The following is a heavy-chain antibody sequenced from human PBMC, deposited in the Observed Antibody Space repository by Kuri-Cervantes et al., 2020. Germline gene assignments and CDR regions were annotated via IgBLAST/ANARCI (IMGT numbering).Heavy chain of an antibody. CDR1: GFSLSNARMG. CDR2: IYYSGST. J-gene: IGHJ6*03. CDR3: ARGRGYRDGYKMDV. Sequence: SGPTLVKPTETLTLTCTVSGFSLSNARMGVSWIRQPPGKGLEWIGYIYYSGSTNYNPSLKSRVTISVDTSKNQFSLKLSSVTAADTAVYYCARGRGYRDGYKMDVWGKGTTVTVSS. V-gene: IGHV4-61*01. D-gene: IGHD5-24*01.